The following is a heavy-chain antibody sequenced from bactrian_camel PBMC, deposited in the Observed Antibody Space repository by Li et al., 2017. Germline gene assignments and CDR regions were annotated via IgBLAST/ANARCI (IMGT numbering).Heavy chain of an antibody. CDR1: GFTPSNYR. Sequence: VQLVESGGGLVQPGGSLRLSCAASGFTPSNYRMNWIRQAPGKGLEWISVIHRGGTITYYADSVKGRYTISQDNNAKNTVYLRMNVLKPEDTAMYYCTLRVGYLRSTSCGLDASFDYWGQGTQVTVS. CDR3: TLRVGYLRSTSCGLDASFDY. V-gene: IGHV3S40*01. D-gene: IGHD5*01. J-gene: IGHJ6*01. CDR2: IHRGGTIT.